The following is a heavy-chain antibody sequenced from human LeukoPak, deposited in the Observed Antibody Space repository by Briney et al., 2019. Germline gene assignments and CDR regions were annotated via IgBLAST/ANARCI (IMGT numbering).Heavy chain of an antibody. J-gene: IGHJ4*02. V-gene: IGHV3-53*01. CDR3: ASAPSGTNGY. D-gene: IGHD1-26*01. Sequence: GGSLRLSCAASGFTVSSDYMAWVRQAPGKGLEWDAVIYRRGSTYYGDSVKGRFTTSRDNSKNTLYLQMNSLKVENTAVYYCASAPSGTNGYWGQGTLVTVSS. CDR2: IYRRGST. CDR1: GFTVSSDY.